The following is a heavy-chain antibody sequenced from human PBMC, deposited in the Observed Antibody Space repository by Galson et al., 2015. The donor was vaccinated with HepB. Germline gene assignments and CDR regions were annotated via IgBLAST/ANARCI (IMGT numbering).Heavy chain of an antibody. J-gene: IGHJ4*02. CDR3: SRGGSGSYVSFSRY. CDR2: IRSKAYGGTT. D-gene: IGHD1-26*01. CDR1: GFTFGDYA. Sequence: SLRLSCATSGFTFGDYAMSWFRQAPGKGLGWVGFIRSKAYGGTTEYAASVKGRFTISRDDSKSIAYLQMNSLKTEDTAVYYCSRGGSGSYVSFSRYWGQGTLVTVSS. V-gene: IGHV3-49*03.